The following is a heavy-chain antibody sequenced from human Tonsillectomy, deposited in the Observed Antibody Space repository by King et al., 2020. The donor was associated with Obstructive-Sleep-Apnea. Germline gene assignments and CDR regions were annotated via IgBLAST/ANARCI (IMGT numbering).Heavy chain of an antibody. V-gene: IGHV3-48*04. CDR1: GFTFSSYS. D-gene: IGHD3-10*01. CDR3: ARDRDWTFYYYGSAAPQIPYAFDI. Sequence: VQLVESGGGLVQPGGSLRLSCAASGFTFSSYSMNWVRQAPGKGLEWVSYISSSSSTIYYADSVKGRFTISRDNAKNSLYLQMNSLRAEDTAVYYCARDRDWTFYYYGSAAPQIPYAFDIWGQGTMVTVSS. J-gene: IGHJ3*02. CDR2: ISSSSSTI.